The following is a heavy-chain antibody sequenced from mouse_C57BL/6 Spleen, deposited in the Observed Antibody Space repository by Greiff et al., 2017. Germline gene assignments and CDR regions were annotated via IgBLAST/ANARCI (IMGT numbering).Heavy chain of an antibody. CDR1: GYTFTDYN. V-gene: IGHV1-18*01. Sequence: VQLQQSGPELVKPGASVKIPCKASGYTFTDYNMDWVKQSHGKSLEWIGDINPNNGGTSYNQKFKGKATLTVDKSSSTAYMELRSLTSEDTAVYYCAREGNWDGGDYFDYWGQGTTLTVSS. J-gene: IGHJ2*01. CDR2: INPNNGGT. CDR3: AREGNWDGGDYFDY. D-gene: IGHD4-1*01.